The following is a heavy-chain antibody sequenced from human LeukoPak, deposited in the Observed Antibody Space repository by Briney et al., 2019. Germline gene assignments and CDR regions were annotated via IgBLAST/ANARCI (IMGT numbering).Heavy chain of an antibody. J-gene: IGHJ3*02. V-gene: IGHV3-48*03. D-gene: IGHD2-21*01. Sequence: PGGSLRLSCAASGFTFNNYEMSWVRQAPGKGLEWVSYISSTGGTIYYADSMRGRSIISRDNAKNSLYLQMNRLRAEATAFYYSARRKGALYSEFAFDMWGQGTMVSDSS. CDR3: ARRKGALYSEFAFDM. CDR2: ISSTGGTI. CDR1: GFTFNNYE.